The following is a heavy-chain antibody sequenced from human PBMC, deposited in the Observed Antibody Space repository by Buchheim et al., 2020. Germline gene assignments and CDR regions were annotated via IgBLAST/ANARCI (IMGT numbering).Heavy chain of an antibody. CDR2: ISGSGGST. J-gene: IGHJ1*01. D-gene: IGHD6-19*01. CDR3: AASSGWSAEYFQH. CDR1: GFTLDDYA. Sequence: EVQLVESGGVVVQPGGSLRLPCAASGFTLDDYAMHWVRQAPGKGLEWVSAISGSGGSTYYAASVKGRFTISRDNSKNTLYLQMNSLRAEDTAVYYCAASSGWSAEYFQHWGQGTL. V-gene: IGHV3-23*04.